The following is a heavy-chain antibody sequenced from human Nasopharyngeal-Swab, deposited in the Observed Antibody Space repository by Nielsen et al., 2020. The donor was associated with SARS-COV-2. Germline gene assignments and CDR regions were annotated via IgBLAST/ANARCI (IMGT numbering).Heavy chain of an antibody. CDR1: GGSISSGSYY. CDR3: ARGLDHFYYDMDV. CDR2: IYYSGST. J-gene: IGHJ6*02. V-gene: IGHV4-31*03. Sequence: SETLSLTCTVSGGSISSGSYYWSWIRQHPGKGLEWIGYIYYSGSTYYNPSLKSRVTISIDTSKNQFSLNLSSVTAADTAVYYCARGLDHFYYDMDVWGQGTTVTVSS.